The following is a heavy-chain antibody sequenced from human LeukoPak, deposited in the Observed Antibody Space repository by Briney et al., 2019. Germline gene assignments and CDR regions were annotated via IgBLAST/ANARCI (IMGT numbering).Heavy chain of an antibody. D-gene: IGHD6-13*01. CDR2: ISSGSSTI. V-gene: IGHV3-48*02. CDR1: GFSYSAYS. J-gene: IGHJ5*01. Sequence: GGSLTLSCAASGFSYSAYSTNWVRQAPGKGLEWVSYISSGSSTIFYADSVKGRFTISRDNAKNTLYLQMNSLRDDDTAVYYCARRGRAAGPDFDSWDQGTLVTVSS. CDR3: ARRGRAAGPDFDS.